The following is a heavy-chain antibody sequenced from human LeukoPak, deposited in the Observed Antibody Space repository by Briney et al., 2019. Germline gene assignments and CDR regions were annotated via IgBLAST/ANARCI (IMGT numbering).Heavy chain of an antibody. V-gene: IGHV4-39*01. CDR3: ARRATVVRGYFDY. CDR2: IYYSGTT. D-gene: IGHD4-23*01. Sequence: SETLSLTCNVSGGSISSSTYYWGWIRQPPGKGLEWIGNIYYSGTTYYNPSLKSRVTISVDTSKNQFSLKLSSVTAADTAVYYCARRATVVRGYFDYWGQGTLVTVSS. J-gene: IGHJ4*02. CDR1: GGSISSSTYY.